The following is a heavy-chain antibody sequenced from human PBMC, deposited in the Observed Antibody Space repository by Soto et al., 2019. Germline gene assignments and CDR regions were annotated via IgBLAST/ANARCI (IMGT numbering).Heavy chain of an antibody. J-gene: IGHJ4*02. CDR2: INHSGST. Sequence: SETLSLTCAAYGGSFSGYYWRWTRQPPGKGLEWIGEINHSGSTNYNPSLKSRVTISVDTSKNQFSLKLSSVTAADTAVYYCARAALYSSGWYNYWGQGTLVTVSP. D-gene: IGHD6-13*01. V-gene: IGHV4-34*01. CDR1: GGSFSGYY. CDR3: ARAALYSSGWYNY.